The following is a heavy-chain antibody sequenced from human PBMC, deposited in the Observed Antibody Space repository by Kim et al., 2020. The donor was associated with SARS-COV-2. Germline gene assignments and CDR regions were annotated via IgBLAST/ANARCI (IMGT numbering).Heavy chain of an antibody. Sequence: GGSLRLSCAASGFTFSSYAMHWVRQAPGKGLEWVAVISYDGSNKYYADSVKGRFTISRDNSKNTLYLQMNSLRAEDTAVYYCAREVGCSSTSCPNYFDY. CDR3: AREVGCSSTSCPNYFDY. V-gene: IGHV3-30-3*01. CDR1: GFTFSSYA. CDR2: ISYDGSNK. D-gene: IGHD2-2*01. J-gene: IGHJ4*01.